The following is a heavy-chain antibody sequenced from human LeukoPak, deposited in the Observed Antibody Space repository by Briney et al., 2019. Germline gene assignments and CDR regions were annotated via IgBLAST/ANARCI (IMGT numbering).Heavy chain of an antibody. D-gene: IGHD4-17*01. CDR3: TTYGDYVTDAFDI. CDR2: IKSKTDGGTT. Sequence: GGSLRLSCAASGFTFSNAWMSWVRQAPGKGLEWVGRIKSKTDGGTTDYAAPVKGRFTISRDDSKNTLYLQMNSLKTEDTAVYYCTTYGDYVTDAFDIWGQGTMVTVSS. V-gene: IGHV3-15*01. CDR1: GFTFSNAW. J-gene: IGHJ3*02.